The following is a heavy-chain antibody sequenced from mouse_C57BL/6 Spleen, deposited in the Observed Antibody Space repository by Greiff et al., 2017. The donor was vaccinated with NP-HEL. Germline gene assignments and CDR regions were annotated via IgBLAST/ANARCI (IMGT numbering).Heavy chain of an antibody. J-gene: IGHJ4*01. Sequence: VQLQQSGAELARPGASVKLSCKASGYTFTSYGISWVKQSTGQGLEWIGEIYPRSGNTYYNEKFKGKATLTADKSSSTAYMELRSLTSEDSAVYFCARGGGVTKGYYYAMDYWGQGTSVTVSS. CDR2: IYPRSGNT. V-gene: IGHV1-81*01. CDR1: GYTFTSYG. CDR3: ARGGGVTKGYYYAMDY. D-gene: IGHD1-3*01.